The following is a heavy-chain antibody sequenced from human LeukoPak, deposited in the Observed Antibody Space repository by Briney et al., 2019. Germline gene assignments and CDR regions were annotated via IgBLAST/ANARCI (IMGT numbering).Heavy chain of an antibody. CDR2: ISGSGGST. J-gene: IGHJ4*02. CDR1: GFIFSNYG. CDR3: ARDRGSTEFDY. V-gene: IGHV3-23*01. D-gene: IGHD1-26*01. Sequence: GGSLRLSCAASGFIFSNYGMSRVRQAPGKGLEWVSAISGSGGSTYYADSVKGRFTISRDNAKNTLYLQMNSLRAEDTAVYYCARDRGSTEFDYWGQGTLVTVSS.